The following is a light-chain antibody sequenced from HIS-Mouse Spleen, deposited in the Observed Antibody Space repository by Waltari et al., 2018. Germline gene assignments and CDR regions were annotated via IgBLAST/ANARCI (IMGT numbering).Light chain of an antibody. CDR1: ALPKKY. J-gene: IGLJ2*01. V-gene: IGLV3-10*01. CDR2: EDS. CDR3: YSTDSSGNHRV. Sequence: SYELTQPPSVSVSPGQTASITCSGAALPKKYAYWYQQKSGQALVLVIYEDSKRPSGIPERFSGSSSGTMATLTISGAQVEDEADYYCYSTDSSGNHRVFGGGTKLTVL.